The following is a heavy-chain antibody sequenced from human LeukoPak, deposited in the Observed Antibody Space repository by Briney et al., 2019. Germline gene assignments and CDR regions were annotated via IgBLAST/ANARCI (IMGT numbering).Heavy chain of an antibody. CDR3: ARYSSSWSSHFDY. D-gene: IGHD6-13*01. CDR2: IYYSGST. CDR1: GGSISSSSYY. Sequence: SETLSLTCTVSGGSISSSSYYWGWIRQPPGKGLEWIGSIYYSGSTYYNPSLKSRVTISVDTSKNQFSLKLSSVTAADTAVYYCARYSSSWSSHFDYWGQGTLVTVSS. J-gene: IGHJ4*02. V-gene: IGHV4-39*07.